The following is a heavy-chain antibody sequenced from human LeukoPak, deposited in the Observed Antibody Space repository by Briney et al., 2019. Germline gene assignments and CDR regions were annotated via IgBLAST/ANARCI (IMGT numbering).Heavy chain of an antibody. CDR1: SVXXGXYX. J-gene: IGHJ6*03. V-gene: IGHV4-61*01. D-gene: IGHD6-13*01. Sequence: SVXXGXYXWSWIRQPPGRRLEWIGYIYNSGTTNYNPSLKSRVTISVDTSYNQFSLKLSFETAADTAVYYCAIVCSSSWPQPYYYYYYMDVWGKGTTVTVSS. CDR3: AIVCSSSWPQPYYYYYYMDV. CDR2: IYNSGTT.